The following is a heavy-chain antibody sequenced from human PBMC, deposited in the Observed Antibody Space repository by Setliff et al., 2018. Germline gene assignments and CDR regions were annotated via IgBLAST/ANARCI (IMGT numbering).Heavy chain of an antibody. CDR3: ARAPGRNIRGDY. Sequence: SETLSLTCTVSGESIRSNNWWNWVRQPPGKGLEWIGDIYQSGTTNYNPSLKSRVTISADTSKNQFSLKLKSVAAADTAVYYCARAPGRNIRGDYWGQGALVTVS. CDR1: GESIRSNNW. J-gene: IGHJ4*02. D-gene: IGHD3-10*01. CDR2: IYQSGTT. V-gene: IGHV4-4*02.